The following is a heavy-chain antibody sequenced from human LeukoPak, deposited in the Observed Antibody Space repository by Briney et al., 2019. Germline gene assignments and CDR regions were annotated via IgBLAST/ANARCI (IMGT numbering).Heavy chain of an antibody. D-gene: IGHD2-15*01. CDR1: GFPFSSHA. J-gene: IGHJ5*02. CDR3: VREAGYCASVCLKSNWFDP. V-gene: IGHV3-23*01. Sequence: GGSLRLSCAASGFPFSSHAMSWVRQPPGKGLEWVAAISSGKTYYADSVRGRFTISRDDSKNTVYLQMNSLRDEGTALYYCVREAGYCASVCLKSNWFDPWGQGTLVTVSS. CDR2: ISSGKT.